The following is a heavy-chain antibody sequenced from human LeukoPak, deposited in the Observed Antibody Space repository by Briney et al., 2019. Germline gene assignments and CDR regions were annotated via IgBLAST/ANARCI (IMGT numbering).Heavy chain of an antibody. CDR1: GGTFSSYA. CDR2: IIPIFGTA. Sequence: SVKVSYKASGGTFSSYAISWVRQAPGQGLEWMGGIIPIFGTANYAQKFQGRVRITADESTSTAYMELSSLRSEDTAVYYCERAGYCGGDCYSDYWGQGTLVTVSS. J-gene: IGHJ4*02. CDR3: ERAGYCGGDCYSDY. V-gene: IGHV1-69*13. D-gene: IGHD2-21*01.